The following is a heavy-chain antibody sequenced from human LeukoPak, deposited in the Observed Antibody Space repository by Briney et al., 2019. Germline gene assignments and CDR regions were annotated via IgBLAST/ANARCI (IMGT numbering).Heavy chain of an antibody. J-gene: IGHJ3*02. CDR2: IYFSGDT. Sequence: SETLSLTCTVSGGSISTYYWSWIRQPAGKGLEWIGRIYFSGDTNYNPSLKSRVTMSVDTSKNQFSLKLTSVSAADTAVYYCAKSNGYGLLDIWGQGQWSPSLQ. D-gene: IGHD5-18*01. V-gene: IGHV4-4*07. CDR3: AKSNGYGLLDI. CDR1: GGSISTYY.